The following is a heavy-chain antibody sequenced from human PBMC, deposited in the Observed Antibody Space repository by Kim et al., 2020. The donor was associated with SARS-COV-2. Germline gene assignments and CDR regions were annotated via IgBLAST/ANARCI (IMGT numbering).Heavy chain of an antibody. Sequence: ETLSLTCGVTGGSLTYYYWSWVRQAPGEGLEWIGEIDHLGRANYNPSLRGRVTMSVDTSRDQFSLKVVSMTAADTAVYYCAREFSYYFYYMDVWGKGTTVTVSS. CDR1: GGSLTYYY. J-gene: IGHJ6*03. V-gene: IGHV4-34*01. CDR3: AREFSYYFYYMDV. CDR2: IDHLGRA.